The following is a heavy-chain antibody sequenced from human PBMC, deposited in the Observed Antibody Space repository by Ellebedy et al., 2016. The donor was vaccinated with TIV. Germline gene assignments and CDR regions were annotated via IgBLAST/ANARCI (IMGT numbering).Heavy chain of an antibody. Sequence: SETLSLXXAVYGGTFSDYYWSWIRQPPGKGLEWIGEVNHSGSTIYNPSLKSRVTISADTSKNQFSLKLSSVTAADTAVYYCARDPAMIPFDIWGQGTMVTVSS. V-gene: IGHV4-34*01. CDR1: GGTFSDYY. CDR3: ARDPAMIPFDI. CDR2: VNHSGST. J-gene: IGHJ3*02. D-gene: IGHD3-16*01.